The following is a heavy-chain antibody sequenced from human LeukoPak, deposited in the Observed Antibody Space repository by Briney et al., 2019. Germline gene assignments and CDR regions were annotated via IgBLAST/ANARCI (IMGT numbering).Heavy chain of an antibody. CDR3: ARGPPYYLDNSGYSFGMDV. D-gene: IGHD3-22*01. J-gene: IGHJ6*02. Sequence: ASVKVSCKASGYSFTGHYMHWVRQAPGQGPECMGWINPKSGGTYYVQKFQGRITMTRDTSIGTAYMELSSLRSDDTAVYYCARGPPYYLDNSGYSFGMDVWGQGSTVIVS. CDR2: INPKSGGT. CDR1: GYSFTGHY. V-gene: IGHV1-2*02.